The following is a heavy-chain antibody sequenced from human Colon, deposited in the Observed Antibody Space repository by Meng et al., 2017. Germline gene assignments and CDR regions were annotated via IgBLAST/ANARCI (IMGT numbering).Heavy chain of an antibody. Sequence: QVQLQQSGPGLVKPSQTLSLTCAISGDSVSSYSAAWDWIRQSPSRGLEWLGRTYYRSRWYNDYAVSLKGRITITPDTSKNLLSLHLNSVTPEDTAIYYCARDLSSARYYFDNWGQGILVTVSS. CDR2: TYYRSRWYN. D-gene: IGHD3-22*01. J-gene: IGHJ4*02. CDR1: GDSVSSYSAA. V-gene: IGHV6-1*01. CDR3: ARDLSSARYYFDN.